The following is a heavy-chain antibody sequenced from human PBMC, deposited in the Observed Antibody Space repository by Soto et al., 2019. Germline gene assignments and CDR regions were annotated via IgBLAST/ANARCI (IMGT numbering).Heavy chain of an antibody. CDR2: IYYSGST. J-gene: IGHJ4*02. V-gene: IGHV4-59*01. CDR1: GGSSSSYY. CDR3: ARGMATVVNSPWYFDY. Sequence: SETLSLTSSVSGGSSSSYYWSWIRQTTRKGLERIGYIYYSGSTNYNPSLKSRVNISVDTSKYQFSLKLSSVTAADTAVYYCARGMATVVNSPWYFDYWGQGTLVTVSS. D-gene: IGHD4-17*01.